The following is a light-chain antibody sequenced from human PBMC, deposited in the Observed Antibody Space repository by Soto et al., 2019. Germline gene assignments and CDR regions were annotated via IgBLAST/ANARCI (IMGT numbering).Light chain of an antibody. J-gene: IGKJ4*01. V-gene: IGKV3-11*01. CDR1: QSVSSY. Sequence: ESVLTQSPATLSLSPGERATLSCRASQSVSSYLAWYQHKPGQAPRLLIYAASSRATGIPARFSGSGSGTDFTLTISSLEPEDFAVYYCQQRFSRPISLGGGTKVDIK. CDR2: AAS. CDR3: QQRFSRPIS.